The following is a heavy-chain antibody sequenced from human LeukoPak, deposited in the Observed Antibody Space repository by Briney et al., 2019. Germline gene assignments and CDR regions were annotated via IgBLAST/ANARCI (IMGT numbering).Heavy chain of an antibody. V-gene: IGHV3-21*01. D-gene: IGHD3-10*01. Sequence: KSGGSLRLSCAASGFTFSPYIMNWVRQAPGKGLEWVSSISSSSNYIYYADSVRGRFTISRDNAKNSLYLQMNSLRAEDTAIYYCARDRGFGYDDYWGQGTLVTVSS. CDR2: ISSSSNYI. J-gene: IGHJ4*02. CDR3: ARDRGFGYDDY. CDR1: GFTFSPYI.